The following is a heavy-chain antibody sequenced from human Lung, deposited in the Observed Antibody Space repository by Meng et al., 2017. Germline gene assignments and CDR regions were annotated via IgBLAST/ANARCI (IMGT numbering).Heavy chain of an antibody. CDR3: ARGPTTMAHDFDY. D-gene: IGHD4-11*01. V-gene: IGHV4-34*01. CDR1: GGSFSDYY. Sequence: QLRQWGVGLLKPSGTLSLTFVVSGGSFSDYYWSGIRQTPGKGLEWIGEINHSGSTNYNPSLESRATISVDTSQNNLSLKLSSVTAADSAVYYCARGPTTMAHDFDYWGQGTLVTVSS. J-gene: IGHJ4*02. CDR2: INHSGST.